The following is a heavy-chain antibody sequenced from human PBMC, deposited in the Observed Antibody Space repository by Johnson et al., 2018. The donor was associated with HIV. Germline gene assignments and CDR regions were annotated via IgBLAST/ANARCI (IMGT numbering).Heavy chain of an antibody. Sequence: QVQLVESGGGVVRPGGSLRLSCAASGFTFSDYYMNWIRQAPGKGLEWVSYISSSGSTIYYADSVKGRFTISRDIAKNSLYLQMNSLRAEDTAVYYCARDETITGDGAFDIWGQGTMVTVSS. CDR2: ISSSGSTI. J-gene: IGHJ3*02. V-gene: IGHV3-11*04. D-gene: IGHD7-27*01. CDR1: GFTFSDYY. CDR3: ARDETITGDGAFDI.